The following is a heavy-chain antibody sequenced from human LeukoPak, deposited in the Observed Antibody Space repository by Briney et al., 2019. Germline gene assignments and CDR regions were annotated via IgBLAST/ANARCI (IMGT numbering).Heavy chain of an antibody. Sequence: ASVKVSCKASGYTFTSYYMHWVRQAPGQGLEWMGIINPSGGSTSYAQKFQGRVTMTRDMSMSTVYMELSSLRSEDTAVYYCARPRGDGPDAFDIWGQGTMVTVSS. J-gene: IGHJ3*02. V-gene: IGHV1-46*01. D-gene: IGHD5-24*01. CDR1: GYTFTSYY. CDR3: ARPRGDGPDAFDI. CDR2: INPSGGST.